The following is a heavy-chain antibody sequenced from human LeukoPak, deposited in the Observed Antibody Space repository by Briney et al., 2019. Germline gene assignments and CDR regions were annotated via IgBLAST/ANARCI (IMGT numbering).Heavy chain of an antibody. CDR2: IYHSGNT. J-gene: IGHJ6*03. Sequence: SETLSLTCTVSGYSISSGYNWGWVRQPPGKRLEWIGCIYHSGNTYYNPSLKSRVTISVDTSKNQFSLKLSSVTAADTAVYYCARGPPRYTNYYYYMDVWGKGTTVTVSS. CDR3: ARGPPRYTNYYYYMDV. CDR1: GYSISSGYN. D-gene: IGHD2-2*02. V-gene: IGHV4-38-2*02.